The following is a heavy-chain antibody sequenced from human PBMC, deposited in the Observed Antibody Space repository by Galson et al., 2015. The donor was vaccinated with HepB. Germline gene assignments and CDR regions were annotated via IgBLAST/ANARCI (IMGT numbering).Heavy chain of an antibody. J-gene: IGHJ3*02. CDR2: IIPIFGTA. Sequence: SVKVSCKASGGTFSSYAISWVRQAPGQGLEWMGGIIPIFGTANYAQKFQGRVTITADESTSTAYMELSSLRSEDTAVYYCARRFCSSTSCYPPSVAFDIWGQGTMVTVSS. CDR1: GGTFSSYA. D-gene: IGHD2-2*01. V-gene: IGHV1-69*13. CDR3: ARRFCSSTSCYPPSVAFDI.